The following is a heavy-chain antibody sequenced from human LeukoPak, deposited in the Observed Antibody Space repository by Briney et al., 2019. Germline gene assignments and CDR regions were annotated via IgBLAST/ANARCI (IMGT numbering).Heavy chain of an antibody. CDR2: INDKGGRT. CDR3: VKDVGGSYAFDY. J-gene: IGHJ4*02. V-gene: IGHV3-64D*09. CDR1: GFTFSRYA. D-gene: IGHD1-26*01. Sequence: GGSLRLSCSASGFTFSRYAMHWVRQAPGKGLECVSGINDKGGRTHYGDSVKGRFSISRDNSKNTLHLQMSTLRAEDTALYYCVKDVGGSYAFDYWGQGILVTVAS.